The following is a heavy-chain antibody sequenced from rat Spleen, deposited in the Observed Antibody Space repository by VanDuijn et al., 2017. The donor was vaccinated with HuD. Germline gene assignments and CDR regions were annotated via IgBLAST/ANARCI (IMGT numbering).Heavy chain of an antibody. D-gene: IGHD1-2*01. V-gene: IGHV5-25*01. J-gene: IGHJ2*01. CDR2: ITSGGSNA. CDR3: AKNIYSSSYIYYFDY. Sequence: EVQLVESGGGLVQPGRSLKLSCAASGFTFSNYDMAWVRQAPKKGLEWVATITSGGSNAYYPDSVKGRFTISRDNAKSTLYLQMDSLRSEDTATYYCAKNIYSSSYIYYFDYWGQGVMVTVSS. CDR1: GFTFSNYD.